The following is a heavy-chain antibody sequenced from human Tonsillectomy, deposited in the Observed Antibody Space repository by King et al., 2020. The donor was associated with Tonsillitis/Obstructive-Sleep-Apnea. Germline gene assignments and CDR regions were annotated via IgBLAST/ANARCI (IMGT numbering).Heavy chain of an antibody. CDR3: ARGTFLEWSHPYPYYFDY. V-gene: IGHV3-74*01. D-gene: IGHD3-3*01. J-gene: IGHJ4*02. CDR2: INSDGSSA. CDR1: GFTFSSYW. Sequence: VQLVESGGGLVQPGGSLRLSCAASGFTFSSYWMHWVRQAPGKGLVWVSRINSDGSSASYADSVKGRFTISRDNAKNTLYLQMNSLRAEDTAVYYCARGTFLEWSHPYPYYFDYWGQGTLVTVSS.